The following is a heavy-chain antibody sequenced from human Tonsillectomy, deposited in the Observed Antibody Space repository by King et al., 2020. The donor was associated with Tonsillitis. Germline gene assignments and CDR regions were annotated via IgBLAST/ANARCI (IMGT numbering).Heavy chain of an antibody. Sequence: QLVQSGAEVKKPGESLKISCKGSGYSFTNYWIGWVRQMPGKGLGWMGIIYPGDSDTRYSPSFQGQVTISADKSINTVYLQWSSLRASDTAMYYCARFGTTLLRPYDAFDIWGQGTMVTVSS. CDR2: IYPGDSDT. CDR3: ARFGTTLLRPYDAFDI. J-gene: IGHJ3*02. CDR1: GYSFTNYW. V-gene: IGHV5-51*01. D-gene: IGHD1-26*01.